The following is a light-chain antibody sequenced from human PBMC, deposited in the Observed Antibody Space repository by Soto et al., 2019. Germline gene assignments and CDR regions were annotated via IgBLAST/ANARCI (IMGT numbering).Light chain of an antibody. V-gene: IGKV1-12*01. Sequence: DIQMTQSPSSVSVSAGDRVTITCLASQGIYTWLAWYQQKPGKAPNLLIYTASSLQSGVPSRFSGTGSGTEFTLTINNLQPEDFATYYCQQAASFPITFGQGTRLEIK. J-gene: IGKJ5*01. CDR2: TAS. CDR1: QGIYTW. CDR3: QQAASFPIT.